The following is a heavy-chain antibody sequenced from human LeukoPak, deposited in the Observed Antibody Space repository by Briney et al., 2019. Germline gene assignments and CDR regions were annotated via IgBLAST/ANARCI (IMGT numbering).Heavy chain of an antibody. CDR3: ARGRGSGSYYARWYYFDY. J-gene: IGHJ4*02. D-gene: IGHD3-10*01. V-gene: IGHV1-8*01. CDR2: MNPNSGNT. Sequence: GASVKVSCKASGYTFTSYDFNWVRQATGQGLEWMGWMNPNSGNTGYAQKFQGRVTMTRNTSISTAYMELSSLRSEDTAVYYCARGRGSGSYYARWYYFDYWGQGTLVTVSS. CDR1: GYTFTSYD.